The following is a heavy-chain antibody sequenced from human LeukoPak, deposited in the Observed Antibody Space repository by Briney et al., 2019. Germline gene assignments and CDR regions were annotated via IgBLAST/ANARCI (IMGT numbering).Heavy chain of an antibody. J-gene: IGHJ4*02. V-gene: IGHV4-39*07. Sequence: SETLSLTCTVSGGSISSSSYYWGWIRQPPGKGLEWIGSIYYSGSTYYNPSLKSRVTISVDTSKNQFSLKLSSVTAADTAVYYCASATVTEGIIWGQGTLVTVSS. CDR1: GGSISSSSYY. D-gene: IGHD4-17*01. CDR2: IYYSGST. CDR3: ASATVTEGII.